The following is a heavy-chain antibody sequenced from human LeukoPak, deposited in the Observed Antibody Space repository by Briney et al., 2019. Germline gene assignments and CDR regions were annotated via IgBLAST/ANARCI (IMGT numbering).Heavy chain of an antibody. Sequence: GGSLRLSCAASGFTFSSYNMNWVRQAPGKGLEWVSSITSTGGYIYYADSVKGRSTISRDNAKNSLYLQMNSLRAEDTAVYYCARSYCSGGSCYEDYWGQGTLVTVSS. CDR1: GFTFSSYN. V-gene: IGHV3-21*01. D-gene: IGHD2-15*01. CDR3: ARSYCSGGSCYEDY. J-gene: IGHJ4*02. CDR2: ITSTGGYI.